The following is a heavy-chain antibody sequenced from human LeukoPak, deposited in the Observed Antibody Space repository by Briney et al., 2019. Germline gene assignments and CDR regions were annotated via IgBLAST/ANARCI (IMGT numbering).Heavy chain of an antibody. CDR2: ITPMFGVA. J-gene: IGHJ4*02. V-gene: IGHV1-69*10. CDR1: GGTFSNYA. Sequence: ASVKVSCKASGGTFSNYAISWVRQAPGQGLEWMGGITPMFGVANYAQKFQGRVTITADKSTSIAYMELSSLRSEDTAVYYCARDSPTNYYDAGWGQGTLVTVSS. D-gene: IGHD3-22*01. CDR3: ARDSPTNYYDAG.